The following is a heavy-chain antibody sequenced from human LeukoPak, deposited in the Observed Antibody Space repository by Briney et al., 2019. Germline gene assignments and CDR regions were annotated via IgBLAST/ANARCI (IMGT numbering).Heavy chain of an antibody. V-gene: IGHV1-8*01. CDR1: GYTFTSYD. Sequence: ASVRVSCKASGYTFTSYDINWVRQATGQGLEWMGWMNPNSGNTGYAQKFQGRVTMTRNTSISTACMELSSLRSEDTAVYYCARGVGSGYDLMSYYYYMDVWGKGTTVTVSS. CDR2: MNPNSGNT. CDR3: ARGVGSGYDLMSYYYYMDV. J-gene: IGHJ6*03. D-gene: IGHD5-12*01.